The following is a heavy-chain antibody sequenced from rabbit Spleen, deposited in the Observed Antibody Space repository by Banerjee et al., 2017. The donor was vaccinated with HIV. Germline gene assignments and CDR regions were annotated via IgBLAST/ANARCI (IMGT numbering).Heavy chain of an antibody. CDR2: INAVTGKA. CDR1: GFSFSNKAV. CDR3: ATNRGTGNSYDYGMDL. J-gene: IGHJ6*01. D-gene: IGHD8-1*01. V-gene: IGHV1S45*01. Sequence: QEQLVESGGGLVKPEGSLKLSCTASGFSFSNKAVMCWVRQAPGKGLEWIACINAVTGKAVYASWAKGRFTFSKTSSTTVTLQMTSLTAADTATYFCATNRGTGNSYDYGMDLWGPGTLVTVS.